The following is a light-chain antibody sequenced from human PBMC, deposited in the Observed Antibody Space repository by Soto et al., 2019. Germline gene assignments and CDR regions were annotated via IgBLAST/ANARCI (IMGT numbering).Light chain of an antibody. J-gene: IGKJ3*01. Sequence: ETVLTQSPATLSLSPGERAPLSCRASQSVSSSYLAWYQQKPGQAPRLLIYGASSRATGIPDRFSGSGSGTDFTLTISRLEPEDFAVYYCQQYGSSPATFGPGTKVDIK. CDR2: GAS. V-gene: IGKV3-20*01. CDR1: QSVSSSY. CDR3: QQYGSSPAT.